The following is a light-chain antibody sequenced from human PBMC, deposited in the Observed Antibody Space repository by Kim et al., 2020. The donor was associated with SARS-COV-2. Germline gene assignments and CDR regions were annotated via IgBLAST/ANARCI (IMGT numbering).Light chain of an antibody. Sequence: DVVMTQSPLSLPVTLGQPASISGRSSRSLVHSDGDTYLSWFQQRPGQSPRRLIYKVSNRDSGVPDRFSGSVTGTDFTLKISRVEDEDVGFYYCMQSLHWQYTFGQGTKLEI. V-gene: IGKV2-30*02. CDR2: KVS. CDR1: RSLVHSDGDTY. CDR3: MQSLHWQYT. J-gene: IGKJ2*01.